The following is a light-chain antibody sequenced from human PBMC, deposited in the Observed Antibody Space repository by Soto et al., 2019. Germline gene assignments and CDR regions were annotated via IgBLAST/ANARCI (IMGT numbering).Light chain of an antibody. Sequence: EIVLTQSPATLSLSPGEIATLSCRASQSVSSYLAWYQQKPGQAPRLLIYDASNRATGIPARFSGSGSGTDFTLTISSLEPEDFAVYYWQQRSNWPPTFGGGTKVEIK. CDR3: QQRSNWPPT. CDR1: QSVSSY. CDR2: DAS. J-gene: IGKJ4*01. V-gene: IGKV3-11*01.